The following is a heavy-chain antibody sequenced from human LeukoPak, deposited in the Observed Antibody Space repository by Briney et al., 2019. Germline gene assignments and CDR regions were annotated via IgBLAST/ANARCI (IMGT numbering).Heavy chain of an antibody. V-gene: IGHV3-23*01. CDR1: GFTFSSYA. CDR2: ISGSGGST. Sequence: GRSLRLSCAASGFTFSSYAMSWVRQAPGKGLESVSAISGSGGSTYYADSVKGRFTISRDNSKNTLYLQMNSLRAEDTAVYYCANTLAAKDYYDSSRYWGQGTLVTVSS. D-gene: IGHD3-22*01. J-gene: IGHJ4*02. CDR3: ANTLAAKDYYDSSRY.